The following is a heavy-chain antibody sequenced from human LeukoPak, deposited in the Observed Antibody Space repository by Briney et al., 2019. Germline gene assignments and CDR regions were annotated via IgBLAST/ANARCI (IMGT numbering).Heavy chain of an antibody. J-gene: IGHJ4*02. CDR3: ARVLWGDWLPDY. CDR2: ISSSSSYI. D-gene: IGHD3-9*01. Sequence: GGSLRLSCAASGFTFSSYSMNWVRQAPGKGLEWVSSISSSSSYIYYADSVKGRFTISRDNAKNSLYLQMNSLRAEDTAIYYCARVLWGDWLPDYWGQGTLVTVSS. V-gene: IGHV3-21*01. CDR1: GFTFSSYS.